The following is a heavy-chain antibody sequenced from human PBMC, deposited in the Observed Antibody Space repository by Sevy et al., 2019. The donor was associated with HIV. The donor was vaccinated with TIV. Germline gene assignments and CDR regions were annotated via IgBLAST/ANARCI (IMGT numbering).Heavy chain of an antibody. CDR1: GYTFTSYA. J-gene: IGHJ6*02. Sequence: VSVKVSCKASGYTFTSYAMNWVRQAPGQGLEWMGWINTNTGNPTYAQGFTGRFVFSLDTSVSTAYLQISSLKAEDTAVYYCARDQVSWLIAARLPQYYYYYGMDVWGQGTTVTVSS. CDR2: INTNTGNP. CDR3: ARDQVSWLIAARLPQYYYYYGMDV. D-gene: IGHD6-6*01. V-gene: IGHV7-4-1*02.